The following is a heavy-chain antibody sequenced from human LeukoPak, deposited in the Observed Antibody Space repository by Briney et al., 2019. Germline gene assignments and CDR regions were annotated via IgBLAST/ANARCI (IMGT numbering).Heavy chain of an antibody. CDR3: ARDHYYDSDWFDP. Sequence: PGRSLRLSCAASGFTFSSYAMHWVRQAPGKGLEWVAVISYDGSNKYYADSVKGRFTISRDNSKNTLYLQMNSLRAEDTAVYYCARDHYYDSDWFDPWGQGTLVTVSS. CDR1: GFTFSSYA. J-gene: IGHJ5*02. V-gene: IGHV3-30*04. D-gene: IGHD3-22*01. CDR2: ISYDGSNK.